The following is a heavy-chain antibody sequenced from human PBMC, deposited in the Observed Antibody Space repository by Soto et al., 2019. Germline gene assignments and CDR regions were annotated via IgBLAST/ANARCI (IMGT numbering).Heavy chain of an antibody. CDR3: ATVSACISTSCYRAFRLRVWFDP. Sequence: PSETLSLTCTVSGGSISSYYWSWIRQPPGKGLEWIGYIYYSGSTNYNPSLKSRVTISVDTSKNQFSLKLSSVTAADTAVYYCATVSACISTSCYRAFRLRVWFDPWGQGTLVTVSS. V-gene: IGHV4-59*01. D-gene: IGHD2-2*02. CDR1: GGSISSYY. CDR2: IYYSGST. J-gene: IGHJ5*02.